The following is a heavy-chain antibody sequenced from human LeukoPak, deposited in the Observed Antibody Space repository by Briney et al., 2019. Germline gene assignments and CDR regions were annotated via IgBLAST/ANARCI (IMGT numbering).Heavy chain of an antibody. CDR2: IDPSDSYT. V-gene: IGHV5-10-1*01. D-gene: IGHD4-17*01. Sequence: GESLRISCQGSGYSFTSYWISWVRQMPGKGLEWMGRIDPSDSYTNYSPSFQGHVTISADKSISTAYLQWSSLKASDTAMYYCVRGPVDGDYDFDYWGQGTLVTVSS. J-gene: IGHJ4*02. CDR1: GYSFTSYW. CDR3: VRGPVDGDYDFDY.